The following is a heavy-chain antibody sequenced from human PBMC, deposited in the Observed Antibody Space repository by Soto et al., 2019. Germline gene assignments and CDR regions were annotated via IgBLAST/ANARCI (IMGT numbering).Heavy chain of an antibody. J-gene: IGHJ5*02. CDR2: IYTSGST. D-gene: IGHD3-22*01. CDR3: AREGNAYRRGYSRWFVP. Sequence: ETLSLTCTVSGGSISSYYWSWIRQPAGKGLEWIGRIYTSGSTNYNPSLKSRVTMSVDTSKNPFSLKLSSVTAADTAVYYCAREGNAYRRGYSRWFVPWDQGTLVTVSS. CDR1: GGSISSYY. V-gene: IGHV4-4*07.